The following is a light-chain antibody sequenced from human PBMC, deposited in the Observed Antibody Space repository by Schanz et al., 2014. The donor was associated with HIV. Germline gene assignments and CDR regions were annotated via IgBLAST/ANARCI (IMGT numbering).Light chain of an antibody. CDR1: QSISNY. Sequence: DIQMTQSPSTLSASVGDRVTIYCRASQSISNYLAWYQQKPGKAPKLLISKSSSLESGVPSRFIGSGSGTEFTLTITSLQPDDFATYYCQQYDSNSYTFGQGTKLEIK. J-gene: IGKJ2*01. CDR3: QQYDSNSYT. V-gene: IGKV1-5*03. CDR2: KSS.